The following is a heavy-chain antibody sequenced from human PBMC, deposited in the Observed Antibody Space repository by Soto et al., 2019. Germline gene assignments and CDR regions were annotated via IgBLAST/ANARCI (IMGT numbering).Heavy chain of an antibody. CDR3: ARGSYGEIYFHY. CDR2: ISAYNRNT. V-gene: IGHV1-18*01. Sequence: QVQLVQSGAEVKKPGASVKVSCKASGYTLTNYGISWVRQAPGQGLEWMEWISAYNRNTNYAQNLQGRVTMTTDTSTNTAYMELRSLRSDDTAVYYCARGSYGEIYFHYWGQGSLVTVSS. D-gene: IGHD4-17*01. J-gene: IGHJ4*02. CDR1: GYTLTNYG.